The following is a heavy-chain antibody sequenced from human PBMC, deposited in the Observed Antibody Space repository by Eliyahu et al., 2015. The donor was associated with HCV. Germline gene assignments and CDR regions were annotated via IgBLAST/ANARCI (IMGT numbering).Heavy chain of an antibody. V-gene: IGHV1-69*01. CDR3: ATYLLPYSSGWEPFDY. CDR1: GGTFXSYA. Sequence: QVQLVQSGAEVKKPGSSVKVSCKASGGTFXSYAISWVRQAPGQGLEWMGGIIPIFGTANYAQKFQGRVTXTADESTSTAYMELSSLRSEDTAVYYCATYLLPYSSGWEPFDYWGQGTLVTVSS. J-gene: IGHJ4*02. CDR2: IIPIFGTA. D-gene: IGHD6-19*01.